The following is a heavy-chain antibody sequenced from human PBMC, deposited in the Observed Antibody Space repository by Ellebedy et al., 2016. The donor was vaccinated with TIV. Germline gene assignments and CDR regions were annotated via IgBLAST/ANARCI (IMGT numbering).Heavy chain of an antibody. Sequence: PGGSLRLSCAASGFTFSNAWMNWVRQAPGKGLEWVSRIKSKIDGGTIEYAAPVKGIFTISRDDSKNTLYLQMNSLKTEDTAVYYCTTDLAADVWGQGTTVTVSS. CDR1: GFTFSNAW. J-gene: IGHJ6*02. V-gene: IGHV3-15*07. CDR2: IKSKIDGGTI. CDR3: TTDLAADV. D-gene: IGHD6-13*01.